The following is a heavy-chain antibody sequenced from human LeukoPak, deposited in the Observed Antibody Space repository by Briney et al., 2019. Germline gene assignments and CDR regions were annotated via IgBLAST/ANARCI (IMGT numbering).Heavy chain of an antibody. V-gene: IGHV3-23*01. D-gene: IGHD6-19*01. CDR1: GFTFNTYA. CDR2: ISGSGGST. CDR3: AKCRSPIAVAAYYFDY. J-gene: IGHJ4*02. Sequence: GGSLRLSCAVSGFTFNTYAMSWVRQAPGKGLERVSTISGSGGSTYYADSVKGRFTISRDNSKNTLYLQMNSLRAEDTAVYYCAKCRSPIAVAAYYFDYWGQGTLVTVSS.